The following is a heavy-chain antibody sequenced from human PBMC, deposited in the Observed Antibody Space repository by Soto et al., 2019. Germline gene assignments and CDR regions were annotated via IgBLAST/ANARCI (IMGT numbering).Heavy chain of an antibody. Sequence: SETLSLTCTVSGGSISSGGYYWSWIRQHPGKGLEWIGYIYYSGSTYYNPSLESRVTISVDTSKNQFSLKLSSVTAADTAVYYCARAQTSLWFGELPIPGFDYWGQGTLVTVSS. J-gene: IGHJ4*02. V-gene: IGHV4-31*03. CDR2: IYYSGST. CDR1: GGSISSGGYY. D-gene: IGHD3-10*01. CDR3: ARAQTSLWFGELPIPGFDY.